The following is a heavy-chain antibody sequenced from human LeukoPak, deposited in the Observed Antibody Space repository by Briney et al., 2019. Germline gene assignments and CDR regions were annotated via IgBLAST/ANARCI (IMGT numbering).Heavy chain of an antibody. CDR2: INPSGGST. CDR1: GYTFTSYY. D-gene: IGHD3-3*01. V-gene: IGHV1-46*01. CDR3: ARDGVTIFGVAPFDY. Sequence: ASVKVSCKASGYTFTSYYMHWVRQAPGQGLEWMGIINPSGGSTSYAQKFQGRVTMTRDTSTSTVYMELSSLRSEDTAVYYCARDGVTIFGVAPFDYWGQGTLVTVSS. J-gene: IGHJ4*02.